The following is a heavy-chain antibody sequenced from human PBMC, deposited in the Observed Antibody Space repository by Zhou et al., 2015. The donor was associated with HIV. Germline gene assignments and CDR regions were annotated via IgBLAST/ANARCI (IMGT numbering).Heavy chain of an antibody. CDR1: GFTFTSSA. V-gene: IGHV1-58*01. Sequence: QMQLVQSGPEVKKPGTSVKVSCKASGFTFTSSAVQWVRQARGQRLEWIGWIVVGSGNTNYAQKFQERVTITRDMSTSTAYMELSSLRSEDTAVYYCAAWYDSSGYYSSFDYWGQGTLVTVSS. D-gene: IGHD3-22*01. CDR2: IVVGSGNT. J-gene: IGHJ4*02. CDR3: AAWYDSSGYYSSFDY.